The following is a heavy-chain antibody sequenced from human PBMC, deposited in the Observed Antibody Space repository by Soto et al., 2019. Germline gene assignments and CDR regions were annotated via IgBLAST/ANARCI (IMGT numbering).Heavy chain of an antibody. CDR3: ARVGYCSSTSCPNYNAFDI. CDR1: GYTFTSYY. CDR2: INPSGGST. Sequence: ASVKVSCKASGYTFTSYYIHWVRQAPGQGLEWMGIINPSGGSTSYAQKFQGRVTMTRDTSTSTVYMELSSLRSEDTAVYYCARVGYCSSTSCPNYNAFDIWGQGTMVTVSS. D-gene: IGHD2-2*01. V-gene: IGHV1-46*01. J-gene: IGHJ3*02.